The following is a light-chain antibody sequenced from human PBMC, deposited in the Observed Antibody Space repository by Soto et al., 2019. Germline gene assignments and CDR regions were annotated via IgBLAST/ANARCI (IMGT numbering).Light chain of an antibody. V-gene: IGKV1-39*01. J-gene: IGKJ1*01. Sequence: DIQMTQSPSSLSASVEDRVIITCRASQSISNHLNWYQQKPGKAPKLLIFAASSLQSGVPSRFSGSRSGPDFTLTISSLQPEDFETYYCQQSYSSPPTFGQGTKVVIK. CDR3: QQSYSSPPT. CDR2: AAS. CDR1: QSISNH.